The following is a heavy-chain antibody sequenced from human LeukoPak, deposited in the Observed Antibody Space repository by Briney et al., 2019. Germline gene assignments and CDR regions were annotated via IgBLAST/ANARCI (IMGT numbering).Heavy chain of an antibody. CDR1: GFTFNNYA. CDR2: ITGSGGHT. J-gene: IGHJ6*03. CDR3: TKDLTDFHYYYTDF. V-gene: IGHV3-23*01. Sequence: GGSLRLSCEASGFTFNNYALAWVRQSPGKGLEWVSGITGSGGHTYYAHSVKGRFTISRDNSKNALYLQMYSLRAEDTAVYYCTKDLTDFHYYYTDFGGKGTTVIVSS. D-gene: IGHD2-21*02.